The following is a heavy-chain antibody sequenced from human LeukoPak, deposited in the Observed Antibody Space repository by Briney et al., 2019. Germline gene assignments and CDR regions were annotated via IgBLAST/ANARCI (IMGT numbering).Heavy chain of an antibody. Sequence: GGSLRLSCAASGFTFSDYYMSWIRQAPGKGLEWVSYISSSGSTIYYADSVKGRFTISRDNAKNSLYLQMNSLRAEDTAVYYCAKAPHRNRWLVKQYSMDVWGQGTTVTVSS. J-gene: IGHJ6*02. CDR1: GFTFSDYY. D-gene: IGHD6-19*01. V-gene: IGHV3-11*01. CDR2: ISSSGSTI. CDR3: AKAPHRNRWLVKQYSMDV.